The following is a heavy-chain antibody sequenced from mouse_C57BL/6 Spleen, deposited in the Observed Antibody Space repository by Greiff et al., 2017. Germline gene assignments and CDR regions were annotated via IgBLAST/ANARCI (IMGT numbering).Heavy chain of an antibody. CDR3: ARGDYGNHGGLAY. D-gene: IGHD2-1*01. J-gene: IGHJ3*01. V-gene: IGHV1-82*01. CDR1: GYAFSSSW. CDR2: IYPGDGDT. Sequence: QVQLQQSGPELVKPGASVKISCTASGYAFSSSWMNWVKQRPGKGLEWIGRIYPGDGDTNYNGKFKGKATLTADNSSSTAYMQLSSLTSEYSAVYFCARGDYGNHGGLAYWGQGTLVTVSA.